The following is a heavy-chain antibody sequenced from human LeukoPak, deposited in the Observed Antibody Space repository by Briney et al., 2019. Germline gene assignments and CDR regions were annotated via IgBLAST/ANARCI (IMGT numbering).Heavy chain of an antibody. D-gene: IGHD2-21*02. V-gene: IGHV3-23*01. CDR3: AKSSYCGGDCYSVHYYYGMDV. J-gene: IGHJ6*02. CDR2: ISGSGGST. Sequence: GGSLRLSCAASGFTFSSYAMSWVRQAPGKGLEWVSAISGSGGSTYYADSVKGRFTISRDNSKNTLYLQMNSLRAEDTAVYYCAKSSYCGGDCYSVHYYYGMDVWGQGTTVTVSS. CDR1: GFTFSSYA.